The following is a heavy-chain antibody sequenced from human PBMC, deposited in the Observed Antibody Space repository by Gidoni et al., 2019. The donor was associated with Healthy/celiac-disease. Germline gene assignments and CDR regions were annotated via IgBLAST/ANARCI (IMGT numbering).Heavy chain of an antibody. D-gene: IGHD3-22*01. CDR3: ARDKQLYYYDSSGYYDWYFDL. V-gene: IGHV4-59*01. J-gene: IGHJ2*01. CDR2: INYSGST. Sequence: QVQLQESGPGLVKPSETLSLTCTVSGGSISSYYWSWIRQPPGKGLEWIGYINYSGSTNYNPALKSRVTISVDTSKNQFSLKLSSVTAADTAVYYCARDKQLYYYDSSGYYDWYFDLWGRGTLVTVSS. CDR1: GGSISSYY.